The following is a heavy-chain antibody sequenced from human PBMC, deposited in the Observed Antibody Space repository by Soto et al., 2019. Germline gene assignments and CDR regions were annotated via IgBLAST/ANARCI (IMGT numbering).Heavy chain of an antibody. CDR3: ARHAMTTYYFDY. CDR1: GGSISSYY. V-gene: IGHV4-59*08. Sequence: SETLSLTCTVSGGSISSYYWSWIRQPPGKGLEWIGYIYYSGSTNYNPSLKSRVTISVDTSKNQFSLKLSSVTAADTAVYYCARHAMTTYYFDYWGQGTLVTAPQ. D-gene: IGHD1-1*01. CDR2: IYYSGST. J-gene: IGHJ4*02.